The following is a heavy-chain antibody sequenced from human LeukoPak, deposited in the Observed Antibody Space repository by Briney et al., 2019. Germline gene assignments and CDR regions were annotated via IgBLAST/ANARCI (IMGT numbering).Heavy chain of an antibody. CDR2: LSGSGGST. CDR3: ARDLTTSMAYYFDC. J-gene: IGHJ4*02. Sequence: PGGSLRLSCAASGLTFSTSDMSWVRQAPGKGLEWVTALSGSGGSTYYADSVKGRFTISRDNAKNSLYLQMNSLRAEDTAVYYCARDLTTSMAYYFDCWGQGTLVTVSS. CDR1: GLTFSTSD. V-gene: IGHV3-23*01. D-gene: IGHD5-18*01.